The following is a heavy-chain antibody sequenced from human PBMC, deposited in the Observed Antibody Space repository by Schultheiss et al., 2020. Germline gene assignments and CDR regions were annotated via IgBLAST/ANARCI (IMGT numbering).Heavy chain of an antibody. D-gene: IGHD3-10*01. Sequence: GGSLRLSCAASGFTFSSYAMSWVRQAPGKGLEWVSIISGSGGSTYYADSVKGRFTISRDNSKNTLYLQMNSLRAEDTAVYYCAKSAGGMVRGVIKSVDYWGQGTLVTVSS. CDR2: ISGSGGST. CDR3: AKSAGGMVRGVIKSVDY. J-gene: IGHJ4*02. CDR1: GFTFSSYA. V-gene: IGHV3-23*01.